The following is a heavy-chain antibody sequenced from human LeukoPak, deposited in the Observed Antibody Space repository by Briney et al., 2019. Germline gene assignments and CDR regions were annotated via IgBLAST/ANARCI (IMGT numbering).Heavy chain of an antibody. D-gene: IGHD2-2*01. CDR1: GFTFSDYS. Sequence: PGGSLGLSCTASGFTFSDYSMSWVRQAPGAGLEWVSAISPAGDSTTDADSVKGRFTISRDNSKSTLYLQMNGLTAEDTALYYCARRLVTAGITDFFDSWGQGTLVSVSS. J-gene: IGHJ4*02. CDR2: ISPAGDST. V-gene: IGHV3-23*01. CDR3: ARRLVTAGITDFFDS.